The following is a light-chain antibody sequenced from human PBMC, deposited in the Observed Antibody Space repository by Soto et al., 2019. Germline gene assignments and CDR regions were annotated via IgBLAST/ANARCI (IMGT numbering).Light chain of an antibody. CDR2: AAS. J-gene: IGKJ1*01. CDR3: QQYASAPWT. Sequence: EIVLTQSPGTLPLSPGERATLTCRASLSVASNYVAWYQQKPGQAPRLLIYAASGRATGIPDRFSGSGSGTDFTLTTSRLEPEDFAVYYCQQYASAPWTFGQGTKVEIK. CDR1: LSVASNY. V-gene: IGKV3-20*01.